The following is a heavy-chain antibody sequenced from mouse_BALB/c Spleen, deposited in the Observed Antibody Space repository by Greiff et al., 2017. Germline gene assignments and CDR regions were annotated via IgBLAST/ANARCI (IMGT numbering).Heavy chain of an antibody. V-gene: IGHV1-18*01. D-gene: IGHD4-1*01. CDR3: AYWSYAMDY. CDR1: GYTFTDYN. Sequence: VQLQQSGPELVKPGSSVKIPCKASGYTFTDYNMDWVKQSHGKSLEWIGDINPNNGGTIYNQKFKGKATLTADKSSSTAYMQLSSLTSEDSAVYYCAYWSYAMDYWGQGTSVTVSS. J-gene: IGHJ4*01. CDR2: INPNNGGT.